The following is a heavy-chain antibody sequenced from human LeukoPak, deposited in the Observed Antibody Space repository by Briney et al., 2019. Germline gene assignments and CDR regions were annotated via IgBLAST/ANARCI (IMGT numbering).Heavy chain of an antibody. CDR1: GGTFSSYA. J-gene: IGHJ6*02. D-gene: IGHD5-24*01. CDR2: IIPIFGTA. V-gene: IGHV1-69*13. Sequence: SVKVSCKASGGTFSSYAISWVRQAPGQGLEWMGGIIPIFGTANYAQRFQGRVTITADESTSTAYMELSSLRSEDTAVYYCARVALRRDGYNYYYYYGMDAWGQGTTVTVSS. CDR3: ARVALRRDGYNYYYYYGMDA.